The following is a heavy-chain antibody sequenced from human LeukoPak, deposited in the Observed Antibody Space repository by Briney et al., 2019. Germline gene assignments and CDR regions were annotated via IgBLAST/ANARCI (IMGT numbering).Heavy chain of an antibody. CDR2: INSDGSWT. J-gene: IGHJ4*02. CDR1: GNYW. D-gene: IGHD2/OR15-2a*01. V-gene: IGHV3-74*01. CDR3: VSFYETY. Sequence: GGSLRLSCAASGNYWMHWVRQAPGKGLVWVSHINSDGSWTSYADSVKGRFTIPKDNAKNTVYLQMNSLRAEDTAVYYCVSFYETYWGRGTLVTVSS.